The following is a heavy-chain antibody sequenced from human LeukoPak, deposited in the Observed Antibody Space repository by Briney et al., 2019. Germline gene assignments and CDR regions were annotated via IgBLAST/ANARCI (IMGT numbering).Heavy chain of an antibody. CDR2: ISYDGSNK. V-gene: IGHV3-30*18. CDR1: GFTFSSYG. D-gene: IGHD5-18*01. J-gene: IGHJ6*02. Sequence: PGGALRLSCAASGFTFSSYGMHWVRQAPGKGVGWVAGISYDGSNKYYADSVKGRFTISRDNSKNTLYLQMNSLRAEDTAVYYCAKSQNSYGYYYYYGMDVWGQGTTVTVSS. CDR3: AKSQNSYGYYYYYGMDV.